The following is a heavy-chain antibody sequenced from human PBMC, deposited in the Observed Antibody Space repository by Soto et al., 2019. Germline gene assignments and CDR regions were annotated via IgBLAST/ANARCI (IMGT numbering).Heavy chain of an antibody. CDR3: AAETPTVAKKDYYSYGMDV. Sequence: SVKVSCKASGFTFTSSAVQWVRQARGQRLEWIGWIVVGSGNTNYAQKFQERVTITRDMSTSTAYMELSSLRSEDTAVYYCAAETPTVAKKDYYSYGMDVWGQGTTVTV. CDR2: IVVGSGNT. J-gene: IGHJ6*02. V-gene: IGHV1-58*01. CDR1: GFTFTSSA. D-gene: IGHD4-17*01.